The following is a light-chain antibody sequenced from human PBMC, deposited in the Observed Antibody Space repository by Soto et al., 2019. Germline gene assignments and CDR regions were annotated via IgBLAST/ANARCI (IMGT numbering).Light chain of an antibody. CDR1: SSNIGRNT. J-gene: IGLJ1*01. CDR2: SNN. V-gene: IGLV1-44*01. Sequence: QSVLTQPPSASGTPGQRVTISCSGSSSNIGRNTVSWYQQVPGTAPKLLIYSNNQRPSGVPDRFSGSKSGTSASLAISGLQSEDEADYYCAAWDDSMNGYVFGNGTKVTVL. CDR3: AAWDDSMNGYV.